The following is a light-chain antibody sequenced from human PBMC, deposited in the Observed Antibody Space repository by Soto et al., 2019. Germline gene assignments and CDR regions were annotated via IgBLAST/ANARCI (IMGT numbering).Light chain of an antibody. V-gene: IGKV1-33*01. Sequence: DIQMTQSPSSLSASVGDRVTTTCQASQDISNYLNWYQQKPGKAPKLLIYDASNLETGVPSRFSGSGSGTDFTFTISSLQPEGIATYYCQQYDNLFTFGPGTKVDIK. CDR3: QQYDNLFT. CDR1: QDISNY. J-gene: IGKJ3*01. CDR2: DAS.